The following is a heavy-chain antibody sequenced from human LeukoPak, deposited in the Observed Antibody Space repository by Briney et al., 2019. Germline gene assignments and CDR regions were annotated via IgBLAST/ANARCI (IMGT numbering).Heavy chain of an antibody. CDR3: ARDNTTTGPFDY. CDR2: IDPSGGST. Sequence: ASVTVSFTASGYTFTNYYMHWVRQAPGQGQEGMGIIDPSGGSTSYSQKFQRRVTMTRDTSTSTVYMELSSLRSEGTAVYYCARDNTTTGPFDYWGQGTLVTVSS. V-gene: IGHV1-46*01. J-gene: IGHJ4*02. CDR1: GYTFTNYY. D-gene: IGHD1-1*01.